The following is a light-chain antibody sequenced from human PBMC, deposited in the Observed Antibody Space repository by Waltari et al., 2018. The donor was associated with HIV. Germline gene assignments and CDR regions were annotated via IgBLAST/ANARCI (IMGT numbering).Light chain of an antibody. V-gene: IGLV2-14*01. J-gene: IGLJ1*01. Sequence: SALTQPASVSGSPGQSTTISCPGPSSDHIHYRYVYWYQQSPGKAPKLIIYELTNRPSGVSFRFSGSPSGNTASLTISGLQAEDEGDYYCSSYTASASLVFGPGTRVTVL. CDR1: SSDHIHYRY. CDR3: SSYTASASLV. CDR2: ELT.